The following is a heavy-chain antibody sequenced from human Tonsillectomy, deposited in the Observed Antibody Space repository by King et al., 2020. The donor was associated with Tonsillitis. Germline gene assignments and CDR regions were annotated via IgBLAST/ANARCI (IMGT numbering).Heavy chain of an antibody. Sequence: QLQESGPRLVKPSGTLSLTCAVSGGSVSSINWWSWVRQPPGKGLEWIGEIFHTGRTTYNPSLESRVTISVDKSKNQFSLRLSSVTAADTAVYYCSSSPTPYYFDFWGRGTLVTVSS. J-gene: IGHJ4*02. CDR3: SSSPTPYYFDF. CDR2: IFHTGRT. D-gene: IGHD6-6*01. V-gene: IGHV4-4*02. CDR1: GGSVSSINW.